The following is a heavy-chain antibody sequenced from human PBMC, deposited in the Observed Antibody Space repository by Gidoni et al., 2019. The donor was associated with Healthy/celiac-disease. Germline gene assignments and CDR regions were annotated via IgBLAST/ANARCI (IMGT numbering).Heavy chain of an antibody. J-gene: IGHJ5*02. V-gene: IGHV1-18*01. CDR1: GSTFTDYV. CDR2: ISAYNGNT. D-gene: IGHD3-16*01. CDR3: ARGGGDGVWFDP. Sequence: VQLVQSGAEVKTPGASVTVSCKASGSTFTDYVISWVRQAPGKGLEWMGWISAYNGNTNNAKKHQGRDTMTTDTATSTAYMGLRSRRSDDTGVYYCARGGGDGVWFDPWGQGTLVTVSS.